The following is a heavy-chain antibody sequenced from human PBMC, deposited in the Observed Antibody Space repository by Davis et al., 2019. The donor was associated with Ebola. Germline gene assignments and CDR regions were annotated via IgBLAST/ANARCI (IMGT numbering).Heavy chain of an antibody. D-gene: IGHD6-19*01. CDR2: ISYDGSNK. CDR1: GFTFSSYG. J-gene: IGHJ4*02. V-gene: IGHV3-30*18. Sequence: GESLKISCAASGFTFSSYGMHWVRQAPGKGLEWVAVISYDGSNKNYADSVKGRFIISRDNSKNTLYLQMNSLRAEDTAVYYCAKDDGYSSGWYLDYWGQGTLVTVSS. CDR3: AKDDGYSSGWYLDY.